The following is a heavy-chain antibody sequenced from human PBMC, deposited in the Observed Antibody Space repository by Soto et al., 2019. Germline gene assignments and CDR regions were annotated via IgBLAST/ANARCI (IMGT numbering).Heavy chain of an antibody. CDR1: GGSISSNY. J-gene: IGHJ6*02. V-gene: IGHV4-59*01. CDR3: ARDPYSSSHGSLRGGYGMDV. D-gene: IGHD6-13*01. CDR2: IYYSGST. Sequence: QVQLQESGPGLVKPSETLSLTCSVSGGSISSNYWSWIRQPPGKGLEWIGYIYYSGSTNYNPSLKRRVNRSANTTKNQFSLKLSTVTAADTGVYFCARDPYSSSHGSLRGGYGMDVWGQGTTVTVSS.